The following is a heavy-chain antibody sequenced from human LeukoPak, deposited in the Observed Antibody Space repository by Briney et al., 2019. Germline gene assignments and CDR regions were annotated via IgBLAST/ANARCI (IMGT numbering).Heavy chain of an antibody. D-gene: IGHD5-18*01. CDR1: GGSISSSNW. V-gene: IGHV4-4*02. CDR2: IYHSGST. CDR3: ARLTTMENPPPAYYFDY. J-gene: IGHJ4*02. Sequence: SGTLSLTCAVSGGSISSSNWWSWVRQPPGKGLEWIGEIYHSGSTNYIPSLKSRVTISVDKSKNQFSLKLSSVTAADTAVYYCARLTTMENPPPAYYFDYWGQGTLVTVSS.